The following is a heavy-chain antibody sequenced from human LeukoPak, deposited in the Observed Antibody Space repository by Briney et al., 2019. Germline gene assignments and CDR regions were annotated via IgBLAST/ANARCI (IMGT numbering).Heavy chain of an antibody. CDR2: IYYSGST. J-gene: IGHJ4*02. D-gene: IGHD3-10*01. CDR1: GGSISSYY. Sequence: PSETLSLTCTVSGGSISSYYWSLIRQPPGKGLEWIGYIYYSGSTNYNPSLKSRVTISVDTSKNQFSLKLSSVTAADTAVYYCARTTLVRGVTVDYWGQGTLVTVSS. V-gene: IGHV4-59*01. CDR3: ARTTLVRGVTVDY.